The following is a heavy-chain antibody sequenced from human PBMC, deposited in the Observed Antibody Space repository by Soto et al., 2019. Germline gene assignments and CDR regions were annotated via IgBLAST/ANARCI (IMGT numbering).Heavy chain of an antibody. D-gene: IGHD6-6*01. J-gene: IGHJ5*02. CDR2: TYYRSKWYN. CDR1: GDSVSSNSAA. Sequence: SLTLSLTCAISGDSVSSNSAAWNWIRQSPSRGLEWLGRTYYRSKWYNDYAVSVKSRITINPDTSKNQFSLQLNSVTPEDTAVYFCARTLSSSAENWFDPWGQGTLVTVSS. CDR3: ARTLSSSAENWFDP. V-gene: IGHV6-1*01.